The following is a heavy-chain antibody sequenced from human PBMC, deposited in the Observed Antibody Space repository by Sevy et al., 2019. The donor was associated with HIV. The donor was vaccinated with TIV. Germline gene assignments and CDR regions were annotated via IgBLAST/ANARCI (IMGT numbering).Heavy chain of an antibody. CDR3: TTDPITLFGVVISEAEPDY. CDR2: IKTKNEGGTI. V-gene: IGHV3-15*01. J-gene: IGHJ4*02. D-gene: IGHD3-3*01. CDR1: GFTFSNAW. Sequence: GGSLRLSCAASGFTFSNAWMSWVRQAPGKGLEWVGRIKTKNEGGTIDYAAPVKGRFTISRDDSKNTLSLQMNSLKTEDTAVYYCTTDPITLFGVVISEAEPDYWGQGTLVTVSS.